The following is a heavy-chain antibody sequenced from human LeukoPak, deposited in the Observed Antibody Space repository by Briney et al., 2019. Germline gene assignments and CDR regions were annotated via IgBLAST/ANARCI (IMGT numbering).Heavy chain of an antibody. V-gene: IGHV4-34*01. D-gene: IGHD6-19*01. J-gene: IGHJ5*02. CDR3: ARASRDAIAVAGTGNWFDP. CDR2: INHSGST. CDR1: GGSFSGYY. Sequence: SETLSLTCAVYGGSFSGYYWSWIRQPPGKGLEWIGEINHSGSTNYNPYLKSRVTISVDTSKNQFSLKLSSVTAADTAVYYCARASRDAIAVAGTGNWFDPWGQGTLATVSS.